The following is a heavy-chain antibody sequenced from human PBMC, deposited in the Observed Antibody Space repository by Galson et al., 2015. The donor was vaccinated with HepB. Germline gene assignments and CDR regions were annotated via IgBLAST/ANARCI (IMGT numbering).Heavy chain of an antibody. V-gene: IGHV1-2*02. CDR1: GYTFTGYY. Sequence: SVKVSCKASGYTFTGYYMHWVRQAPGQGLEWMGWINPNSGGTNYAQKFQGRVTMTRDTSISTAYMELSRLRSDDTAVYYCARIESTAPRGFSMDVWGQGTTVTVSS. J-gene: IGHJ6*02. D-gene: IGHD5-12*01. CDR3: ARIESTAPRGFSMDV. CDR2: INPNSGGT.